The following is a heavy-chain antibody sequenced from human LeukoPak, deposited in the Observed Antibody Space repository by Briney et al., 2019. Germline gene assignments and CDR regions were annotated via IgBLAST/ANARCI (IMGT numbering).Heavy chain of an antibody. V-gene: IGHV3-53*01. CDR1: ACTVISNY. D-gene: IGHD3-22*01. CDR3: AKGGHYYHDSSGTDY. Sequence: LSCGSSACTVISNYMNYVRQAPGTRGEWVAGIYSGGSTYYADSVKGRFTISRNNFKNTLYLQMNSLRAEDTAVYYCAKGGHYYHDSSGTDYWGQGTLVTVSS. CDR2: IYSGGST. J-gene: IGHJ4*02.